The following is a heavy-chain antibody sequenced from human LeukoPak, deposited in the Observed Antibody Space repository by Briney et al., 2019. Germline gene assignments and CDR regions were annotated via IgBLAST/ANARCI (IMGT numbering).Heavy chain of an antibody. Sequence: SQTLSLTCTVSGGSISSGDYYWSWIRQPPGKGLEWIGSIYYSGSTYYNPSLKSRVTISVDTSKNQFSLKLSSVTAADTAVYYCARHASYYYDSSGYYYLDYWGQGTLVTVSS. D-gene: IGHD3-22*01. J-gene: IGHJ4*02. V-gene: IGHV4-30-2*03. CDR3: ARHASYYYDSSGYYYLDY. CDR2: IYYSGST. CDR1: GGSISSGDYY.